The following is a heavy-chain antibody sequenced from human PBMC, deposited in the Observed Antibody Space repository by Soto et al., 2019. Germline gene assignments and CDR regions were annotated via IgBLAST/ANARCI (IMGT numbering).Heavy chain of an antibody. CDR3: ARVVPPARPDY. CDR2: IYYSGGT. CDR1: GGSISSADHY. J-gene: IGHJ4*02. V-gene: IGHV4-30-4*01. D-gene: IGHD2-2*01. Sequence: QVQLQESGPGLVKPSQTLSLTCTVSGGSISSADHYWSWIRQPPGKGLEWIGYIYYSGGTYYNPSLKSRVTISVDTSKNQFSLKLSSVTVADTAVYYCARVVPPARPDYWGQGTLVTVSS.